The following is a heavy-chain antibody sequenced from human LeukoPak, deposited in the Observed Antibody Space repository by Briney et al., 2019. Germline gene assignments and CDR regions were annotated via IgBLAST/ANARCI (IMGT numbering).Heavy chain of an antibody. CDR1: GFTFTTYW. Sequence: GGPLRLSCAAFGFTFTTYWMAWLRQAPGKGLEWVANIGQNGREKYHVNSVKGRFTISRDNAKNSLYLQMNSLRVEDTAVYYCAREVAVGIGAYNYWGQGILVTVSS. CDR2: IGQNGREK. D-gene: IGHD6-13*01. CDR3: AREVAVGIGAYNY. V-gene: IGHV3-7*01. J-gene: IGHJ4*02.